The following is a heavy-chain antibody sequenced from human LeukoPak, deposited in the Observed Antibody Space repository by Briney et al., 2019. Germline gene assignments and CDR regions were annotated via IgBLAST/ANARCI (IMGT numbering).Heavy chain of an antibody. J-gene: IGHJ4*02. Sequence: PSETLSLTCTVSGGSISSGGYYWSWIRQHPGKGLEWIGYIYYSGSTYYNPSLKSRVTISVDTSKNQFSLKLSSVTAADTAVYYCARDSDYYDSSGIRNWGQGTLVTVSP. CDR2: IYYSGST. CDR1: GGSISSGGYY. CDR3: ARDSDYYDSSGIRN. D-gene: IGHD3-22*01. V-gene: IGHV4-31*03.